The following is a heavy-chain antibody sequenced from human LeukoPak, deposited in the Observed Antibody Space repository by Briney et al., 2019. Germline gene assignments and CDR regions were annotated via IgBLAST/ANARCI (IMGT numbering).Heavy chain of an antibody. CDR3: AKVASTGLLKTLVDY. Sequence: GGSLRLSCVASGFTFSTYWMSWVRQAPGKGLEWVSGLSANGGSTYYADSVKGRFTISRQNSESQLYLQMNSLRADDTAVYYCAKVASTGLLKTLVDYWGQGTLVTVSS. CDR2: LSANGGST. V-gene: IGHV3-23*01. CDR1: GFTFSTYW. J-gene: IGHJ4*02. D-gene: IGHD6-19*01.